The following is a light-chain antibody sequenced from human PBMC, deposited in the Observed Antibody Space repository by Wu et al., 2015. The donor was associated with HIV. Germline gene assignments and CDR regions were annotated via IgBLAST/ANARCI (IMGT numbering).Light chain of an antibody. J-gene: IGKJ4*01. Sequence: EIVLTQSPATMSLSPGERATLSCRASQSISDYLAWYQQKPGQAPRLLIYDGSHRPTGIPARFSASGSGTDFTLTISSLEPEDSAVYYCQQRSNWPPGLTFGGGTKVE. CDR3: QQRSNWPPGLT. V-gene: IGKV3-11*01. CDR1: QSISDY. CDR2: DGS.